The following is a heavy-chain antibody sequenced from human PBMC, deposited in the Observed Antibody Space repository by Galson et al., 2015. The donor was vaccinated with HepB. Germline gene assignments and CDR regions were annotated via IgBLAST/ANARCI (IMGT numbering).Heavy chain of an antibody. V-gene: IGHV1-69*13. Sequence: SVKVSCKASGGTFSSYAISWVRQAPGQGLEWMGGIIPIFGTANYAQKFQGRVTITADESTSTAYMELSSLRSEDTAVYYCARSTQQWHVDTAMPQVGYNWFDPWGQGTLVTVSS. CDR3: ARSTQQWHVDTAMPQVGYNWFDP. CDR1: GGTFSSYA. CDR2: IIPIFGTA. D-gene: IGHD5-18*01. J-gene: IGHJ5*02.